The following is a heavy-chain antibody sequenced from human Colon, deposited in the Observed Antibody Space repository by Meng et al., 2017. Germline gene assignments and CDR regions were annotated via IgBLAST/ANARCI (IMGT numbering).Heavy chain of an antibody. CDR2: INHSGST. J-gene: IGHJ4*02. CDR1: GGSVSGSY. V-gene: IGHV4-34*01. D-gene: IGHD3-3*01. CDR3: AVKDYTFWSGYSSYY. Sequence: QVQLQQWGAGLVKPSETRARTCAVYGGSVSGSYWSSIRQPPGKGLEWIGDINHSGSTNYNPSLKSRVTISVGTSKNQFSLKLSSVTAADTAVYYCAVKDYTFWSGYSSYYWGQGTLVTVSS.